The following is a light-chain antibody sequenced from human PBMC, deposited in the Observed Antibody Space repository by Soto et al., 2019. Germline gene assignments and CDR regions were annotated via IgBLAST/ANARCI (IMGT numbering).Light chain of an antibody. CDR3: SSYTTSLTMM. Sequence: QSVLTQPASVSGSPGQSITISCTGTSSDVGGYNYVSWYQQHPGKAPKLMIYEVSDRPSEVSIRFSGSKSGNTASLTLSALQTEAEAYSHSSSYTTSLTMMFGGGTK. CDR1: SSDVGGYNY. J-gene: IGLJ3*02. V-gene: IGLV2-14*01. CDR2: EVS.